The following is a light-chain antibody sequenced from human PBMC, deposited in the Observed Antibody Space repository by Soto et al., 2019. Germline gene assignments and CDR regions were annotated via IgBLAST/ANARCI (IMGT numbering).Light chain of an antibody. CDR1: LGVTTN. V-gene: IGKV3-15*01. CDR3: QQYNNWPFS. J-gene: IGKJ5*01. Sequence: EIVMTPSPDTLSVSPGERATLTCRAGLGVTTNFAWYQQKSGQSPRLLIYDVSIRATGVPARFSATGSETDFTLTISGLQSGDSAAYFCQQYNNWPFSFGQGTRREIK. CDR2: DVS.